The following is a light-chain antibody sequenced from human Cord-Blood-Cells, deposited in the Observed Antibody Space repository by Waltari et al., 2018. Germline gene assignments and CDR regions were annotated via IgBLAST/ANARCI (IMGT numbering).Light chain of an antibody. CDR2: DVS. Sequence: QSALTQPRPVSGSPGQPVTISCTGTSSDVGGYNYVSWYQQHPGKAPKLMIYDVSKRPSGVPDLFSGSKSGNTASLTISGLQAEDEADYYCCSYAGSYNWVFGGGTKLTVL. CDR3: CSYAGSYNWV. CDR1: SSDVGGYNY. J-gene: IGLJ3*02. V-gene: IGLV2-11*01.